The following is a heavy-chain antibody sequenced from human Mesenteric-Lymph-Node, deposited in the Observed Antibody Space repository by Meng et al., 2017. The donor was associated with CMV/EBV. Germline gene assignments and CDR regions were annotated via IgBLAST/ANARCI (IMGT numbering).Heavy chain of an antibody. D-gene: IGHD3-10*01. CDR2: ISYSGNT. J-gene: IGHJ4*02. V-gene: IGHV4-61*01. CDR1: GVSVSSGSYY. CDR3: ASGTSYSASGEY. Sequence: TVSGVSVSSGSYYWAWIRQPPGKGLEWIGYISYSGNTNYNPSLKSRLTISLDTSKNQFSLNLTSVTAADTAMYYCASGTSYSASGEYWGQGILVTVSS.